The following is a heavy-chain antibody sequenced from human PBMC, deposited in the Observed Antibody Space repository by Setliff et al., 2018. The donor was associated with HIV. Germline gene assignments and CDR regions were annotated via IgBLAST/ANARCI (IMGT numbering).Heavy chain of an antibody. CDR1: GYSFSNHW. CDR3: ARHRIDISLLVVQDPGPFDL. V-gene: IGHV5-51*01. D-gene: IGHD3-3*02. Sequence: PGESLKISCTGSGYSFSNHWIGWVRQMPGRGLEWVAIIYPQDSDTRYSPSFEGHVTISADTSRYTAYSQWRALRASDTAIYYCARHRIDISLLVVQDPGPFDLWGRGTMVTVSS. J-gene: IGHJ3*01. CDR2: IYPQDSDT.